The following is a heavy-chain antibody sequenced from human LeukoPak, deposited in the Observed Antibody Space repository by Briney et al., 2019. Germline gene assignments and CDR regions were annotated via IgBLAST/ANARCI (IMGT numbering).Heavy chain of an antibody. CDR1: GGSISSGSYY. J-gene: IGHJ5*02. V-gene: IGHV4-61*02. CDR3: ARGEPGSGSYYNPFDP. D-gene: IGHD3-10*01. CDR2: IYTSGST. Sequence: SETLSLTCTVSGGSISSGSYYWSWIRQPAGKGLEWIGRIYTSGSTNYNPSLKSRVTISVDTSKNQFSLKLSSVTAADTAVYYCARGEPGSGSYYNPFDPWGQGTLVTVSS.